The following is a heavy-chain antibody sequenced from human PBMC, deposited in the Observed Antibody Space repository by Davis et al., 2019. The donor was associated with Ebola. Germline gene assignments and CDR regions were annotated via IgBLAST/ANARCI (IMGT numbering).Heavy chain of an antibody. CDR3: TTPGGQDSGYDVFDI. D-gene: IGHD5-12*01. CDR1: GYTLTSYH. Sequence: ASVKVSCKASGYTLTSYHIHWVRQPPGQGLEWMGMTHPASTYTTYAQKFQGRVTVTRDTSTTTVYMDLSSLRSEDTALYYCTTPGGQDSGYDVFDIWGQGTMVTVSS. CDR2: THPASTYT. J-gene: IGHJ3*02. V-gene: IGHV1-46*03.